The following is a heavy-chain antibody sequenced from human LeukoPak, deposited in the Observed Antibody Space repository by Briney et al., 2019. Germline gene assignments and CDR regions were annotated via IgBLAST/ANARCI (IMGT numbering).Heavy chain of an antibody. CDR3: AKGSGSSCFSPCDY. CDR2: ICANDGNT. CDR1: GLTFRNYA. V-gene: IGHV3-23*01. J-gene: IGHJ4*02. Sequence: GGSLRLSCAASGLTFRNYAMSWVRQAPGKGLEWVSVICANDGNTYYADAVKGRFTISRDNSKDTLYLQMDSLRAEDTAVYYCAKGSGSSCFSPCDYWGQGILVTVSS. D-gene: IGHD2-15*01.